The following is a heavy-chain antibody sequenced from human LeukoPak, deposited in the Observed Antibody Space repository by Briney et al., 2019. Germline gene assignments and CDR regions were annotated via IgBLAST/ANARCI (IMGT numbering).Heavy chain of an antibody. CDR3: ARDGNYYGRNWFDP. CDR1: GFTFDDYA. CDR2: ISWNSGSI. V-gene: IGHV3-9*01. D-gene: IGHD3-10*01. J-gene: IGHJ5*02. Sequence: SLRLSCAASGFTFDDYAMHWVRQAPGKGLEWVSGISWNSGSIGYADSVKGRFTISRDNARNSLYLQMNSLRAEDTAVYYCARDGNYYGRNWFDPWGQGTLVTVSS.